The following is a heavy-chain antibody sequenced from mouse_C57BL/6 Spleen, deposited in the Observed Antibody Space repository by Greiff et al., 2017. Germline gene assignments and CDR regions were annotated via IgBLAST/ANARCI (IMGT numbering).Heavy chain of an antibody. CDR1: GYTFTSYW. CDR3: ARAYYSNYWYFDV. Sequence: QVQLQQPGAELVKPGASVKLSCKASGYTFTSYWMQWVKQRPGQGLEWIGEIDPSDSYNNYNQKFKGKATLTVDPSSSSAYMQLSILTSEDSAVYYCARAYYSNYWYFDVWGTGTTVTVSS. V-gene: IGHV1-50*01. J-gene: IGHJ1*03. D-gene: IGHD2-5*01. CDR2: IDPSDSYN.